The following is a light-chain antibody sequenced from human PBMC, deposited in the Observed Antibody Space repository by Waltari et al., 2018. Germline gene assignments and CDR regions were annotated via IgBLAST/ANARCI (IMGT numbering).Light chain of an antibody. Sequence: QSALTHPASVSGSPVQSITISCTVTSSDCGSYILVSWYQQHPGKAPKLMIYEVSQRPSGVSSRLSGSKSGNTASLTISGLQAEDEADYYCCSYAGSPWVFGGGTKLTVL. CDR3: CSYAGSPWV. CDR2: EVS. J-gene: IGLJ3*02. V-gene: IGLV2-23*02. CDR1: SSDCGSYIL.